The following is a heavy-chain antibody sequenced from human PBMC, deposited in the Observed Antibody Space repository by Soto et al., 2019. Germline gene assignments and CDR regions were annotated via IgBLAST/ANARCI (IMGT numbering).Heavy chain of an antibody. Sequence: QVQLVQSGAEVKKPGASVKVSCKVSGYTLTELSMHWVRQAPGKGLEWMGGFDPEDGETIYAQKFQGRVTMTEDTSTDTAYMELSSLRSEDTAVYYCASTGAYGDPPPLNFDYWGQGTLVTVSS. J-gene: IGHJ4*02. CDR1: GYTLTELS. V-gene: IGHV1-24*01. CDR2: FDPEDGET. CDR3: ASTGAYGDPPPLNFDY. D-gene: IGHD4-17*01.